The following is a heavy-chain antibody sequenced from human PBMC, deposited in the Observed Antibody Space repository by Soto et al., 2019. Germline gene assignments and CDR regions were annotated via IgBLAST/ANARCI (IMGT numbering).Heavy chain of an antibody. J-gene: IGHJ3*02. CDR1: GFTFSSYA. D-gene: IGHD3-10*01. CDR2: ISYDGSNK. V-gene: IGHV3-30-3*01. CDR3: ASDYYGSGGAFDI. Sequence: GGSLRLSCAASGFTFSSYAMHWVRQAPGKGLEWVAVISYDGSNKYYADSVKGRFTISRDNSKNTLYLQMNSLRAEDTAVYYCASDYYGSGGAFDIWGQGTMVTVSS.